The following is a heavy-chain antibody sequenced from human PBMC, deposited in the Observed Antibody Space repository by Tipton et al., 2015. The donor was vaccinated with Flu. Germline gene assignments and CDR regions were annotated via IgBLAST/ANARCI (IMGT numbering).Heavy chain of an antibody. CDR2: IKQDGSEK. CDR3: AREIPGGATNLDY. J-gene: IGHJ4*02. D-gene: IGHD2-21*01. V-gene: IGHV3-7*03. Sequence: SLRLSCAASGFTFSIYWMSWVRQAPGKGLEWVANIKQDGSEKNYVDSVKGRFTISRDNDKRSLYLPMNTLRAEDTAVYYCAREIPGGATNLDYWGQGTLVTVSS. CDR1: GFTFSIYW.